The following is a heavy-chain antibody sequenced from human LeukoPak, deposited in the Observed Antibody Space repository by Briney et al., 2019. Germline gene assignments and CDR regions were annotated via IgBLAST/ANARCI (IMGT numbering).Heavy chain of an antibody. J-gene: IGHJ4*02. D-gene: IGHD1-26*01. CDR3: ARTSGAANFDY. CDR1: GFSLSTTGMR. Sequence: SGPTRVKPTQTLTLTCTFSGFSLSTTGMRVSWIRQPPGKALEWLARIDWDDAKFYSTSLKTRLTIFKDTSKDQVVLTMTHMDPVDTATYYCARTSGAANFDYWGQGTLVTVSS. V-gene: IGHV2-70*04. CDR2: IDWDDAK.